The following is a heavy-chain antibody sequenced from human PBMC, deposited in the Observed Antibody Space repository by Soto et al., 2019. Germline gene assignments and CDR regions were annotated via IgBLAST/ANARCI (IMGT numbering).Heavy chain of an antibody. D-gene: IGHD3-10*01. Sequence: QVQLVQSGAEMKEPGASVKFSCKASVYTFSSLDINRVRQAPGQGLEWTGWFRGYGSNANYAQKLQRRGSMTTDTPTSTAYMELRSLRSYDTGVYYCTRTHSVAFDLWGHGTMVTVSS. CDR2: FRGYGSNA. V-gene: IGHV1-18*01. J-gene: IGHJ3*01. CDR3: TRTHSVAFDL. CDR1: VYTFSSLD.